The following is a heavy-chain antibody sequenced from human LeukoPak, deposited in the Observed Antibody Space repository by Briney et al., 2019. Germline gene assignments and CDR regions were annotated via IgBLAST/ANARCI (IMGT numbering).Heavy chain of an antibody. D-gene: IGHD4-17*01. CDR1: GGSISGSSYY. CDR2: IYYSGST. CDR3: ARVHGDYFDY. J-gene: IGHJ4*02. Sequence: PSETLSLTCTVSGGSISGSSYYWGWIRQPPGKGLEWIGSIYYSGSTYYNPSLKSRVTISVDTSKNQFSLKLSSVTAADTAVYYCARVHGDYFDYWGQGTLVTVSS. V-gene: IGHV4-39*01.